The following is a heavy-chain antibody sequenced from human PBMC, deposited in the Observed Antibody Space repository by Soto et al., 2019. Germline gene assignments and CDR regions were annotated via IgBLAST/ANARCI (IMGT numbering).Heavy chain of an antibody. CDR3: ARAMVRGVSNYYCRMDV. J-gene: IGHJ6*02. V-gene: IGHV1-69*13. D-gene: IGHD3-10*01. CDR1: GATFSSYA. Sequence: SVKVSCKASGATFSSYASSWVRQAPGQGLEWMGGIIPIFGTANYAQKFQGRVTITADESTSTGYMELRSLRSEDTAVYYCARAMVRGVSNYYCRMDVWGQGTTVTVSS. CDR2: IIPIFGTA.